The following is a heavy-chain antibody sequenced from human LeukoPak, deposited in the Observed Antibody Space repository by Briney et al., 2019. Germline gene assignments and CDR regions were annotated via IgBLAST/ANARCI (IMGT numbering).Heavy chain of an antibody. CDR2: ISWDGGST. CDR3: AKDRCSNGIGCYYYYMDV. V-gene: IGHV3-43D*03. Sequence: GGSLRLSCAASGFTFHDYAMHWVRQAPGKGLEWVSLISWDGGSTYYADSVKGRFTISRDNSKNTLYLQMNSLRAEDTAVYYCAKDRCSNGIGCYYYYMDVWGKGTTVTISS. D-gene: IGHD2-8*01. J-gene: IGHJ6*03. CDR1: GFTFHDYA.